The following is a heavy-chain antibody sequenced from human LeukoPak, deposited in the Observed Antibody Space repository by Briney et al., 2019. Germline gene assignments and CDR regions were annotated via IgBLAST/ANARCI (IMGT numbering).Heavy chain of an antibody. D-gene: IGHD1-1*01. J-gene: IGHJ4*02. CDR1: GDSISSNSVA. Sequence: SQTLSLTCAISGDSISSNSVAWNWIRQSPSRGLEWLGRTYYRSKWYNEYVVSVKSRITINPDTSKNQFSLQLNSVTPEDTAVYYCARGTTGTTGYFDYWGPGTLVTVSS. CDR2: TYYRSKWYN. V-gene: IGHV6-1*01. CDR3: ARGTTGTTGYFDY.